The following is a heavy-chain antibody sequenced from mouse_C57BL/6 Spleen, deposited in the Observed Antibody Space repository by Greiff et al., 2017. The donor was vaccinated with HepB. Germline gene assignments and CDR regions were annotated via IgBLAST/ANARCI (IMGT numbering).Heavy chain of an antibody. CDR1: GFTFSSYA. D-gene: IGHD1-1*01. CDR2: ISSGGDDI. V-gene: IGHV5-9-1*02. CDR3: TRVTTVVEYAMDY. Sequence: EVKLMESGAGLVKPGGSLKLSCAASGFTFSSYAMSWVRQTPEKRLEWVAYISSGGDDIYYADTVKGRFTISRDNARNTLYLQMSSLKSEDTAMYYCTRVTTVVEYAMDYWGQGTSVTVSS. J-gene: IGHJ4*01.